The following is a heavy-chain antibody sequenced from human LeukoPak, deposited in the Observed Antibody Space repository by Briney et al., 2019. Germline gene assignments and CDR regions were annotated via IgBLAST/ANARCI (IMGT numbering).Heavy chain of an antibody. CDR2: IIPILGIA. Sequence: SVKVSCKASGGTFSSYAISWVRQAPGQGLEWMGRIIPILGIANYAQKFQGRVTITADKSTSTAYMELSSLRSEDTAVYYCARESAIVVVTAIWYFDLWGRGTLVTVSS. J-gene: IGHJ2*01. V-gene: IGHV1-69*04. CDR1: GGTFSSYA. CDR3: ARESAIVVVTAIWYFDL. D-gene: IGHD2-21*02.